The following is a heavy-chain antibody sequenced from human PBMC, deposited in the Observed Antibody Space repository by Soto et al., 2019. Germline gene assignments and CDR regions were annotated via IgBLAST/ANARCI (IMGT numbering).Heavy chain of an antibody. Sequence: QLQLQESGPGLVKPSETLSLTCTVSGGSISSSSYYWGWIRQPPGKGLEWIGSIYYSGSTYYNPSLKSRVTISVDTSKNQFSLKLSSVTAADTAVYYCARQEDYGDSTGPFDYWGQGTLVTVSS. CDR3: ARQEDYGDSTGPFDY. D-gene: IGHD4-17*01. CDR2: IYYSGST. CDR1: GGSISSSSYY. V-gene: IGHV4-39*01. J-gene: IGHJ4*02.